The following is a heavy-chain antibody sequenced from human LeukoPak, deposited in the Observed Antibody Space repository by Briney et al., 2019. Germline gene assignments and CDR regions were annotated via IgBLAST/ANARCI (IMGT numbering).Heavy chain of an antibody. J-gene: IGHJ4*02. V-gene: IGHV1-69*13. CDR1: GGTFSSYA. Sequence: GASLKVSCKASGGTFSSYAISWVRQAPGQGLEWMGGSIPIFGTANYAQKFQGRITITADESTSTAYMELSSLRSEDTAVYYCARDQGYRYGYGDFDCWGQGTLVTVSS. CDR2: SIPIFGTA. CDR3: ARDQGYRYGYGDFDC. D-gene: IGHD5-18*01.